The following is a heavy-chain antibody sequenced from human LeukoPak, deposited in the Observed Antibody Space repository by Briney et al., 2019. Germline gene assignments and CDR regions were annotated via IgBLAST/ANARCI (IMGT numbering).Heavy chain of an antibody. CDR2: ISSSSSYI. J-gene: IGHJ4*02. Sequence: KTGGSLRLSCAASGFTFSSYSMNWVRQAPGKGLEWVSSISSSSSYIYYADSVKGRFTISRDNAKNSLYLQMNSLRAEDTAVYYCAKGCRGEGGRGCPPDYWGQGTLVTVSS. V-gene: IGHV3-21*01. D-gene: IGHD6-19*01. CDR1: GFTFSSYS. CDR3: AKGCRGEGGRGCPPDY.